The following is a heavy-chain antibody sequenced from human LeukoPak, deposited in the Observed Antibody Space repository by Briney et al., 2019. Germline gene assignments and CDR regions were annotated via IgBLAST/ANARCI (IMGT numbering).Heavy chain of an antibody. CDR1: GYSFTSYW. J-gene: IGHJ4*02. CDR2: IYPGDSDT. V-gene: IGHV5-51*01. CDR3: ARQHRSIVGAPGY. Sequence: HGESLKISCKGSGYSFTSYWSGWVRQMPGKGLDWMGIIYPGDSDTRYSPSFQGQVTISADKYISTAYLQWSSLNASDTAMYYCARQHRSIVGAPGYWGQGPLVTVSS. D-gene: IGHD1-26*01.